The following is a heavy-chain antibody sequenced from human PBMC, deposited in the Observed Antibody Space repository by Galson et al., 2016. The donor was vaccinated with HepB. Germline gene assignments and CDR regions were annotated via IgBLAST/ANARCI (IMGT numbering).Heavy chain of an antibody. CDR3: ARHNVTRGYCRDGRCYPPRDYFDS. D-gene: IGHD2-15*01. CDR2: VHYSGST. J-gene: IGHJ4*02. V-gene: IGHV4-39*01. CDR1: GGSISTSPYY. Sequence: SETLSLTCTVSGGSISTSPYYWGWIRQTPGKGLEWIASVHYSGSTYYNPSPKSRVTMSVDTSKSQFSLNLYSVTATATAVYYCARHNVTRGYCRDGRCYPPRDYFDSWVQGTLVTVAS.